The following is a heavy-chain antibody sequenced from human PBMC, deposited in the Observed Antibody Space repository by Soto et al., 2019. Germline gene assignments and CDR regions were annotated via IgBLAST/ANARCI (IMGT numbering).Heavy chain of an antibody. V-gene: IGHV4-59*01. CDR3: ARKGDWFDP. CDR1: GGSISRYY. D-gene: IGHD1-26*01. Sequence: GTLSLTCTVSGGSISRYYWSWIRQPPGKGLEWIGYIYYSGSTNYNPSLKSRVTISVDTSKNQFSLKLSSVTAADTAVYYCARKGDWFDPWGQGTLVTVSS. CDR2: IYYSGST. J-gene: IGHJ5*02.